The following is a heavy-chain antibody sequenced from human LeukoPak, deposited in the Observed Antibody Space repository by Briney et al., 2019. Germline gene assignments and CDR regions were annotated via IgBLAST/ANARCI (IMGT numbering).Heavy chain of an antibody. Sequence: PSETLSLTCTVSGGSIIIYYWSWIRQPAGKGLEWIGRIYTSGSTNYNPSLKSRVTMSVDTSKNQFSLKLSSVTAADTAVYYCARGYVPAASRSYYYYMDVWGKGTTVTVSS. CDR2: IYTSGST. CDR3: ARGYVPAASRSYYYYMDV. CDR1: GGSIIIYY. J-gene: IGHJ6*03. V-gene: IGHV4-4*07. D-gene: IGHD2-2*01.